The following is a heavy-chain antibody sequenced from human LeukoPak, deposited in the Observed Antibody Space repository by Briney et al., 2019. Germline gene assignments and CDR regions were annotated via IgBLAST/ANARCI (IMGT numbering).Heavy chain of an antibody. Sequence: SQTLSLTCALSGDSVSSNSAAWNWIRQSPSRGLEWLGRTYYRSKWYNDYAVSVKSRITINPDTSKNQFSLQLNSVTPEDTAVYYCARGYSSSWYNWFDPWGQGTLVTVSS. V-gene: IGHV6-1*01. CDR3: ARGYSSSWYNWFDP. CDR2: TYYRSKWYN. J-gene: IGHJ5*02. CDR1: GDSVSSNSAA. D-gene: IGHD6-13*01.